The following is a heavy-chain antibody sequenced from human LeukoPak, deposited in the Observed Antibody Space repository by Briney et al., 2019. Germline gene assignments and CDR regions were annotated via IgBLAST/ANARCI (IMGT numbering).Heavy chain of an antibody. V-gene: IGHV3-23*01. D-gene: IGHD3-16*01. CDR3: ARDQTRPPQGEN. Sequence: GGSLRLSCAASGFTFSSYAMSWVRQAPGKGMEWVSAISGSGGSTYYADSVKGRFTISRDNSKNTVYLQMNSLRADDTAVYYCARDQTRPPQGENWGQGTLATVSS. CDR2: ISGSGGST. CDR1: GFTFSSYA. J-gene: IGHJ4*02.